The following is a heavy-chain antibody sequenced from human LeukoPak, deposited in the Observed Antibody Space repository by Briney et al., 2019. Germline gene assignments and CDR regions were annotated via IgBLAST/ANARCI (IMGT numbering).Heavy chain of an antibody. CDR3: ARGRRWLQLRHVFDY. CDR1: GYTFTSYD. CDR2: MNPNSGNT. V-gene: IGHV1-8*01. J-gene: IGHJ4*02. Sequence: ASVKVSCKASGYTFTSYDINWVRQATAQGLEWMGWMNPNSGNTGYAQKFQGRVTMTRNTSISTAYMELSSLRSEDTAVYYCARGRRWLQLRHVFDYWGRGTLVTVSS. D-gene: IGHD5-24*01.